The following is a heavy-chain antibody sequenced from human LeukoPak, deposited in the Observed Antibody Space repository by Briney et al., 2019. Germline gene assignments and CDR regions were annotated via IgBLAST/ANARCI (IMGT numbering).Heavy chain of an antibody. D-gene: IGHD4-17*01. J-gene: IGHJ5*02. CDR3: ARMGKTVTTHRSLGWFDP. Sequence: SETLSLTCTASGGSISNYHWSWIRQPAGKGLEWIGRIYASGTNYNPSLKSRVTISVDRSKNQFSLKLSSVTAADTAVYYCARMGKTVTTHRSLGWFDPWGQGTLVTVSS. CDR2: IYASGT. V-gene: IGHV4-4*07. CDR1: GGSISNYH.